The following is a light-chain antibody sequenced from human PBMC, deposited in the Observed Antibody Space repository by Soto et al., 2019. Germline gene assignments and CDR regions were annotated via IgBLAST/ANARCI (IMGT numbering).Light chain of an antibody. CDR2: YAS. J-gene: IGKJ5*01. V-gene: IGKV3-15*01. CDR1: QSVSNN. Sequence: EIMMTQSPATLSVSPGERATLSCRASQSVSNNLAWYQQKPGQAPRLLIYYASTRATGIPARFSGSGSGTDFTLTISSLQSEDFALYYCQQHNNWPPITFGQGTRLEIK. CDR3: QQHNNWPPIT.